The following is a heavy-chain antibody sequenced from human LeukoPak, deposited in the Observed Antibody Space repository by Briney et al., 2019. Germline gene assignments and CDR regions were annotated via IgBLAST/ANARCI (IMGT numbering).Heavy chain of an antibody. Sequence: SETLSLTCTVSGGSISSYYWSWIRQPAGKGLEWIGRIYTSGSTNYNPSLKSRVTMSVDTSKNQFSLKLSSVTAADTAVYYCARGVRVLVGATPDDAFDIWGQGTMVTVSS. J-gene: IGHJ3*02. CDR3: ARGVRVLVGATPDDAFDI. D-gene: IGHD1-26*01. CDR2: IYTSGST. CDR1: GGSISSYY. V-gene: IGHV4-4*07.